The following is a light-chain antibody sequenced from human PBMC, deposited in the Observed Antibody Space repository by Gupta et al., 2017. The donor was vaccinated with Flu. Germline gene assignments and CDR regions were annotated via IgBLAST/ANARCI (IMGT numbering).Light chain of an antibody. Sequence: DIRMTQSPSTLSAPIGDTVTISCRASQNIDEWLAWYQLKPGKAPKLLIYKASTLENGVPSRFSGSGSGAKFTLTINKRQRDDSAFYFGQQDFSYWSFGQGTKVEIK. CDR2: KAS. J-gene: IGKJ1*01. CDR1: QNIDEW. CDR3: QQDFSYWS. V-gene: IGKV1-5*01.